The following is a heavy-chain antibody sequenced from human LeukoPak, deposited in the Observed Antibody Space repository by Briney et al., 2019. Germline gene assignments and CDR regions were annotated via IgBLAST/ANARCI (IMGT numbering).Heavy chain of an antibody. CDR1: GFTFSSYA. D-gene: IGHD6-19*01. Sequence: GSLRLSCAASGFTFSSYAMSWVRQAPGKGLEWVSAISGSGGSTYYADSVKGRFTISRDNSKNTLYLQMNSLRAEDTAVYYCARAVAGPHYYYGMDVWGQGTTATVSS. J-gene: IGHJ6*02. CDR3: ARAVAGPHYYYGMDV. CDR2: ISGSGGST. V-gene: IGHV3-23*01.